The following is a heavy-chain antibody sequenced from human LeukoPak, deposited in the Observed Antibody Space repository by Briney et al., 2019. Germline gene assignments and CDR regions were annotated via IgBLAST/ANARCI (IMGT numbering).Heavy chain of an antibody. Sequence: SETLSLTCAVYGGSFSGYYWSWIRQPPGKGLEWIGYIYYSGSTNYNPSLKSRVTISVDTSKNQFSLKLSSVTAADTAVYYCARYDSSGFYQYYFEYWGQGILVTVSS. CDR3: ARYDSSGFYQYYFEY. CDR2: IYYSGST. V-gene: IGHV4-59*01. CDR1: GGSFSGYY. J-gene: IGHJ4*02. D-gene: IGHD3-22*01.